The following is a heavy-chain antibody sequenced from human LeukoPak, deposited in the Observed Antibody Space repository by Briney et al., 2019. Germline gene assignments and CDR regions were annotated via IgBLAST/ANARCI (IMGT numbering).Heavy chain of an antibody. V-gene: IGHV3-21*01. J-gene: IGHJ4*02. CDR2: ISSSSSNI. CDR1: GFTLSIYS. CDR3: ARDYDSRGFYDY. D-gene: IGHD3-22*01. Sequence: PGGSLRLSCAASGFTLSIYSMNWGRQAPGEGLGWVSSISSSSSNIYYADSVKGRFTISRDNAKNSLYLQMNSLRAEDTAVYYCARDYDSRGFYDYWGQGTLVTVSS.